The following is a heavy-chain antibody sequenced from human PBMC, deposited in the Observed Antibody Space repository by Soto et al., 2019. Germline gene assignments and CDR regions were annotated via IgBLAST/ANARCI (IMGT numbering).Heavy chain of an antibody. CDR1: GFTFSTSW. V-gene: IGHV3-74*01. J-gene: IGHJ4*02. D-gene: IGHD6-19*01. Sequence: EVQLVESGGGLVQPGGSLRLSCAASGFTFSTSWMHWVRQAPGKGLVWVSRINSDGSSTSYADSVKGLFTISRDNAKNTLYLEMNSLRAEDTAVYHCARVGYSSGCYYFDYWGQGTLVTVSS. CDR3: ARVGYSSGCYYFDY. CDR2: INSDGSST.